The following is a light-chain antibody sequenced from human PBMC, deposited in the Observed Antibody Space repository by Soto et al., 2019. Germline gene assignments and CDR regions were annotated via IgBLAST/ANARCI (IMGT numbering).Light chain of an antibody. CDR3: QQYHSSRLT. V-gene: IGKV1-5*01. Sequence: DIQMTQSPSTLSASVGDRVTITCRASQYISGWLAWYQQKPWKAPILLIYDASSLQSGVPSRFSGSGSGTEFTLTINGLLTEAFANDYCQQYHSSRLTFGPGTEVEIK. J-gene: IGKJ3*01. CDR1: QYISGW. CDR2: DAS.